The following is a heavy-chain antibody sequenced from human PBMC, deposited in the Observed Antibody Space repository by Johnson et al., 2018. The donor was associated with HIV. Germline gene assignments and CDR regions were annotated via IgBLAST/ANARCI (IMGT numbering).Heavy chain of an antibody. Sequence: QVQLVESGGGVVQPGRSLRLSCAASGFTFSSYAMLWVRQAPGKGLEWVAVISYDGSNKYYADSVKGRFTISRDNSKNTLYLQMNSLRAEDTAVYYCARVGLTGAQTGDAFDIWGQGTMVTFSS. CDR3: ARVGLTGAQTGDAFDI. D-gene: IGHD7-27*01. V-gene: IGHV3-30*14. CDR2: ISYDGSNK. J-gene: IGHJ3*02. CDR1: GFTFSSYA.